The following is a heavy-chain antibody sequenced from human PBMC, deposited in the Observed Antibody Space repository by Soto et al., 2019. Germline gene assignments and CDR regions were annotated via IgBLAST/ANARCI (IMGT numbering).Heavy chain of an antibody. J-gene: IGHJ4*02. D-gene: IGHD5-12*01. Sequence: GGSLRLSCAASGFTYSTYTMHWVRQAPGKGLEWVAVISYDGNNKFYADSVKGRFTISRDNAKNTLYLQMNSLRAEDTAVYYCARWLQNWGQGTLVTVSS. V-gene: IGHV3-30-3*01. CDR2: ISYDGNNK. CDR1: GFTYSTYT. CDR3: ARWLQN.